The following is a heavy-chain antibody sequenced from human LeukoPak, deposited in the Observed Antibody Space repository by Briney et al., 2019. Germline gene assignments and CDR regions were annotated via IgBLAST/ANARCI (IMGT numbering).Heavy chain of an antibody. Sequence: PSETLSLTCTVSGGSISSYYWSWIRQPPGKGLEGIGYIYTSGSTNYNPSLKSRVTIPVDTSKTQFSLKLNSVTAADTAVYYCARHVEPGILTGGWFDPWGQGTLVTVSS. D-gene: IGHD3-9*01. CDR2: IYTSGST. V-gene: IGHV4-4*09. CDR3: ARHVEPGILTGGWFDP. J-gene: IGHJ5*02. CDR1: GGSISSYY.